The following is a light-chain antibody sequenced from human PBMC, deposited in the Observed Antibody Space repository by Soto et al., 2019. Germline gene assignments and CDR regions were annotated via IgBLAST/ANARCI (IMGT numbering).Light chain of an antibody. CDR1: QGIRDA. CDR2: AAS. J-gene: IGKJ2*01. CDR3: LQSYSYPYT. Sequence: AIQMTQSPSSLSASVGDRVTITCRASQGIRDALGWYQQKPGEAPRLLIFAASSLQSGVPSKFSGSGSGTDFTLTISSLQPEDFATYYCLQSYSYPYTIGQGTKLEIK. V-gene: IGKV1-6*01.